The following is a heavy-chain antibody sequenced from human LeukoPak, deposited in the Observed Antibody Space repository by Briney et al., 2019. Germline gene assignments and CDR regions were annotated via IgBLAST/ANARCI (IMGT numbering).Heavy chain of an antibody. CDR2: MNPNSGNT. V-gene: IGHV1-8*01. Sequence: ASVKVSCKASGYTFTSYDINWVRQATGQGLEWMGWMNPNSGNTGYAQKFQGRVTMTRNTSISTAYMELSSLRSEDTAVYYCARMVNGDIYVWGSYRYSRDAFDIWGQGTMVTVSS. CDR1: GYTFTSYD. J-gene: IGHJ3*02. D-gene: IGHD3-16*02. CDR3: ARMVNGDIYVWGSYRYSRDAFDI.